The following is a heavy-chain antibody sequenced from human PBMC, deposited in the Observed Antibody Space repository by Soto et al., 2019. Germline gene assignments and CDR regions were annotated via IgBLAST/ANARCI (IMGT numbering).Heavy chain of an antibody. J-gene: IGHJ1*01. D-gene: IGHD6-13*01. V-gene: IGHV1-3*01. CDR1: GYTFTNYA. CDR2: INAGNGDT. CDR3: ARVCIPSSSCLQH. Sequence: ASVKVSCKASGYTFTNYAVNWVRQAPGQGLEWMGWINAGNGDTKYSHNFQGRVTITRDKSANTAYMELSSLRSDDTAVYYCARVCIPSSSCLQHWGQGTLVTVSS.